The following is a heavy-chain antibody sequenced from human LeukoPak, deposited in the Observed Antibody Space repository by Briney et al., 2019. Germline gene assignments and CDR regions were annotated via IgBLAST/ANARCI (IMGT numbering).Heavy chain of an antibody. CDR3: AKGGGDYALLEGPKDY. CDR2: ISWNSGSI. CDR1: GFTFDDYA. J-gene: IGHJ4*02. D-gene: IGHD4-17*01. V-gene: IGHV3-9*01. Sequence: GRSLRLSCAASGFTFDDYAMHWVRQAPGKGLEWVSGISWNSGSIGYADSVKGRFTISRDNAKNSPYLQMNSLRAEDTALYYCAKGGGDYALLEGPKDYWGQGTLVTVSS.